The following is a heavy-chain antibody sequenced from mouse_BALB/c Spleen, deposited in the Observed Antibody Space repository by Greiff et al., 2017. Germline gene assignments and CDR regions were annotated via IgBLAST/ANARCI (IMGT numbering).Heavy chain of an antibody. CDR3: AREGGYGPWFAY. J-gene: IGHJ3*01. CDR2: ISYSGST. D-gene: IGHD1-2*01. V-gene: IGHV3-2*02. CDR1: GYSITSDYV. Sequence: EVKLQESGPGLVKPSQSLSLTCTVTGYSITSDYVWYWIRQFPGNKLEWMGYISYSGSTSYNPSLKSRISITRDTSKNQFFLQLNSVTTEDTATYYCAREGGYGPWFAYWGQGTLVTVSA.